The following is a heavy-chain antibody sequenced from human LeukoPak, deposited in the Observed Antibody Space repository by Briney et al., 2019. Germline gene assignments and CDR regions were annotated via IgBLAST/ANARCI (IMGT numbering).Heavy chain of an antibody. CDR1: GYTFTSYG. CDR2: ISAYNGNT. J-gene: IGHJ3*02. V-gene: IGHV1-18*01. Sequence: GASVKVSCKASGYTFTSYGISWVRQAPGQGLEWMGWISAYNGNTNYAQKLQGRVTMTTDTSTSTAYMELSSLRSEDTAVYYCATDTRREWELLVRAFDIWGQGTMVTVSS. CDR3: ATDTRREWELLVRAFDI. D-gene: IGHD1-26*01.